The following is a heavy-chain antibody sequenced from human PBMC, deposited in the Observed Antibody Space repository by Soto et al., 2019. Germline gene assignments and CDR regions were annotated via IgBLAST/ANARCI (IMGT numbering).Heavy chain of an antibody. Sequence: EMQLLESGGGLVQPGGSLRLSCAASGFTFSSYPMIWVRQAPGKGLEWVSGVSNSGGSSTYYADSVKGRFAISRDDAKNTLYLQMNSLRAEDTAVYYGAKGTLYDFWGQGTLVTVSS. CDR2: VSNSGGSST. J-gene: IGHJ4*02. V-gene: IGHV3-23*01. CDR1: GFTFSSYP. D-gene: IGHD2-2*02. CDR3: AKGTLYDF.